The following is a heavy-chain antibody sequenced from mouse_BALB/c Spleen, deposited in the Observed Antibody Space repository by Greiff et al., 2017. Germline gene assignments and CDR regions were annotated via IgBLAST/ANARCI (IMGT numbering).Heavy chain of an antibody. CDR2: IWSGGST. J-gene: IGHJ2*01. CDR1: GFSLTSYG. D-gene: IGHD1-2*01. Sequence: VKLMESGPGLVQPSQSLSITCTVSGFSLTSYGVHWVRQSPGKGLEWLGVIWSGGSTDYTAAFISRLSISKDNSKSQVFFKMNSLQANDTAIYYCARSPPYYGYDYGGQGTTLTVSS. CDR3: ARSPPYYGYDY. V-gene: IGHV2-2*02.